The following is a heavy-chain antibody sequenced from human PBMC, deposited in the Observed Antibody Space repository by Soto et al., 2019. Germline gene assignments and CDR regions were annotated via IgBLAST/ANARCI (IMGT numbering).Heavy chain of an antibody. CDR2: INPNGGST. D-gene: IGHD3-16*01. J-gene: IGHJ5*02. Sequence: ASVKVSCKAPGDTFTSYYMHWVRQAPGHGLEWMGVINPNGGSTRFAQKFQGRVTMTSDTSTSTVYMELRGLTSEDTAVYYRARSSGGLFAILIERTTWFAPWGQGTLVTVSS. CDR3: ARSSGGLFAILIERTTWFAP. V-gene: IGHV1-46*01. CDR1: GDTFTSYY.